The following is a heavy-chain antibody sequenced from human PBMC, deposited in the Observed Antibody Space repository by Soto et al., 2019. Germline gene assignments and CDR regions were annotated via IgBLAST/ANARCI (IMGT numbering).Heavy chain of an antibody. CDR2: VYHSGAT. D-gene: IGHD6-13*01. CDR1: QFSITSGFY. V-gene: IGHV4-38-2*02. CDR3: ARERSFMRPAEWVDP. Sequence: SESLSLTCSVSQFSITSGFYWGWIRQPPGKGLEWIGSVYHSGATYYNPSLQNRVSISVDTSKNHFYLTLNSVTAADTAIYYCARERSFMRPAEWVDPWGQGAQVTVS. J-gene: IGHJ5*02.